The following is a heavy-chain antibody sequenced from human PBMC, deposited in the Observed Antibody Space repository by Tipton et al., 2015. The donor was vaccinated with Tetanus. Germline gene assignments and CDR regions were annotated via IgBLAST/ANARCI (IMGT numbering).Heavy chain of an antibody. CDR2: IYSGGTT. Sequence: TLSLTCTVSGGSTHSHYWSWIRQSAAKGLEWIGRIYSGGTTNYNPSLKSRVTISVDTSKNQFSLNLSSVTAADTAVYYCARSGYYSRAYYHYRMDVWGQGTTVSVSS. CDR1: GGSTHSHY. V-gene: IGHV4-4*07. D-gene: IGHD3-9*01. J-gene: IGHJ6*02. CDR3: ARSGYYSRAYYHYRMDV.